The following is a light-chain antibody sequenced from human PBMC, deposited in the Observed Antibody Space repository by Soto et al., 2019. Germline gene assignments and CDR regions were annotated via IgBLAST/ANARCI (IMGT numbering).Light chain of an antibody. CDR3: TSYTSRRSVV. Sequence: QSVLTQPASVSGSPGQSITISCTGTSSDVGGYTYVSWYQQHPGKAPKLMIFEVSNRPSGVSHRFSGSKSGNTASLTISGLQAEGEGDYYCTSYTSRRSVVFGGGTKVTVL. CDR1: SSDVGGYTY. J-gene: IGLJ2*01. V-gene: IGLV2-14*01. CDR2: EVS.